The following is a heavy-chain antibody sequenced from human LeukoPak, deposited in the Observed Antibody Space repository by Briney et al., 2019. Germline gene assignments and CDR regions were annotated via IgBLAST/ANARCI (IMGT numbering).Heavy chain of an antibody. CDR2: IIPIFGTA. D-gene: IGHD3-3*01. CDR3: ARGGEYDFWSGYINWFDP. Sequence: SVKVSCKASGGTFSSYAISWVRQAPGQGLEWMGRIIPIFGTANYAQRFQGRVTITTDESTSTAYMELSSLRSEDTAVYYCARGGEYDFWSGYINWFDPWGQGTLVTVSS. CDR1: GGTFSSYA. V-gene: IGHV1-69*05. J-gene: IGHJ5*02.